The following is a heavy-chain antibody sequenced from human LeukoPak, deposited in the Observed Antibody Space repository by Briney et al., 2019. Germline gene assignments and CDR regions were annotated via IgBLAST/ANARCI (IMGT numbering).Heavy chain of an antibody. D-gene: IGHD3-10*01. V-gene: IGHV4-34*01. CDR1: GGSFSGYY. CDR2: INHSGST. J-gene: IGHJ3*02. Sequence: KPSETLSLTCAVYGGSFSGYYWSWIRQPPGKGLEWIGEINHSGSTNYNPSLKSRVTISVGTSKNQFSLKLNSVTAADTAVYYCARGRKYYHGSGSYYTLDAFDIWGQGTMVTVSS. CDR3: ARGRKYYHGSGSYYTLDAFDI.